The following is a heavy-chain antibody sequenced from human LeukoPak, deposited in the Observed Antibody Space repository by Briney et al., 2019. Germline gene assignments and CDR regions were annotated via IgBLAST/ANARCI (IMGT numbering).Heavy chain of an antibody. CDR1: GGSINSYY. CDR2: ISYSGST. V-gene: IGHV4-59*08. CDR3: ARHYGP. D-gene: IGHD3-10*01. J-gene: IGHJ4*02. Sequence: SETLSLTCSVSGGSINSYYWSWIRQPPGKGLEWVGYISYSGSTNYNPSLKSRVTILVDTSKNQFSLKLNSVTATDTAVYYCARHYGPWGQGTLVTVSS.